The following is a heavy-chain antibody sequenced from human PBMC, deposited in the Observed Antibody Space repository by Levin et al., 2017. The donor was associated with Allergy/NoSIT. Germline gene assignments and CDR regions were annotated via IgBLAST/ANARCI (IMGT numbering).Heavy chain of an antibody. J-gene: IGHJ5*02. CDR3: ARDAGPIFGVVIPYNWFDP. Sequence: SETLSLTCAISGDSVSSNSAAWNWIRQSPSRGLEWLGRTYYRSKWYNDYAVSVKSRITINPDTSKNQFSLQLNSVTPEDTAVYYCARDAGPIFGVVIPYNWFDPWGQGTLVTVSS. D-gene: IGHD3-3*01. CDR1: GDSVSSNSAA. CDR2: TYYRSKWYN. V-gene: IGHV6-1*01.